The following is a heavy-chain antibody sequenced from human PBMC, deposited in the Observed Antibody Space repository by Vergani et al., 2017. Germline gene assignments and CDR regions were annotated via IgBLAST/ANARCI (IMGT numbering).Heavy chain of an antibody. CDR1: GGSISSGGYY. J-gene: IGHJ3*02. V-gene: IGHV4-31*03. CDR3: ARGEGITMVRGVIDAFDI. Sequence: QVQLQESGPGLVKPSQTLSLTCTVSGGSISSGGYYWSWIRQHPGKGLEWIGYIYYSGSTYYNPSLKCRVTITVDTSKNQFSLKLSSVTAADTAVYYCARGEGITMVRGVIDAFDIWGQGTMVTVSS. D-gene: IGHD3-10*01. CDR2: IYYSGST.